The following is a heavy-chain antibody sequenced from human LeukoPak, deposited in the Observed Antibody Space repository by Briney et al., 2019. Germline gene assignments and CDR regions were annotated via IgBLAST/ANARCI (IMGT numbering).Heavy chain of an antibody. D-gene: IGHD4-23*01. CDR2: IYYSGST. V-gene: IGHV4-4*02. CDR3: ARHGSYSLGF. CDR1: GGSISSGGY. Sequence: SETLSLTCAVSGGSISSGGYWSWVRQPPGKGLEWIGQIYYSGSTNYNPSLESRVIMSLDKSRNQLSPRLNSVTAADTAVYYCARHGSYSLGFWGQGALVTVSS. J-gene: IGHJ4*02.